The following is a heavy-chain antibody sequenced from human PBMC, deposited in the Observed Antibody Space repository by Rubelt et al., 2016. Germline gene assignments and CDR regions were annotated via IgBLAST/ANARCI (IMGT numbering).Heavy chain of an antibody. Sequence: VQSGPEVKKPGTSVKVSCKASGFTFTNSAVQWVRQARGQRLEWIGWIVGGSGYTNYAQKFQERVTITRDTSTSTVYMELSSLRSEDTAVYYCARDGSVGAGEWIGMDVWGQGTTVTVSS. J-gene: IGHJ6*02. V-gene: IGHV1-58*01. CDR1: GFTFTNSA. CDR3: ARDGSVGAGEWIGMDV. D-gene: IGHD1-26*01. CDR2: IVGGSGYT.